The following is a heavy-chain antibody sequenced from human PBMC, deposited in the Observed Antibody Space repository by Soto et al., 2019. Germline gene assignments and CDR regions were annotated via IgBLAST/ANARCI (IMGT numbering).Heavy chain of an antibody. J-gene: IGHJ4*02. CDR3: ARATLGTSRLNYYDSSGYYYYFDY. D-gene: IGHD3-22*01. Sequence: GASVKVSCKASGGTFSSYAISWVRRAPGQGLEWMGGIIPIFGTANYAQKFQGRVTITADESTSTAYMELSSLRSEDTAVYYCARATLGTSRLNYYDSSGYYYYFDYWGQGTLVTVSS. CDR1: GGTFSSYA. V-gene: IGHV1-69*13. CDR2: IIPIFGTA.